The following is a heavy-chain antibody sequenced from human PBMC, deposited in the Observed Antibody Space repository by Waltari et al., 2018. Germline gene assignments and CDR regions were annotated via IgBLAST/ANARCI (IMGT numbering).Heavy chain of an antibody. CDR1: GFSLSTSGVG. CDR3: ARDPRGHYGSGSYYDAFDI. CDR2: IYWNDDK. V-gene: IGHV2-5*01. D-gene: IGHD3-10*01. J-gene: IGHJ3*02. Sequence: QITLKESGPTLVKPTQTLTLTCTFSGFSLSTSGVGVGWIRQPPGKALEWLALIYWNDDKRYSPSLKSRLTITKDTSKNQVVLTMTNMDPVDTATYYCARDPRGHYGSGSYYDAFDIWGQGTMVTVSS.